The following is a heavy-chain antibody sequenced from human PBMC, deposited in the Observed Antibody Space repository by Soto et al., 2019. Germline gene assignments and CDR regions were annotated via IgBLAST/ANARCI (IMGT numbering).Heavy chain of an antibody. V-gene: IGHV4-30-4*01. Sequence: SETLSLTCTVSGGSITSGDYYWSWIRQPPGKGLEWIGCIYSSGSTYYNPSLKSRISISVDTSKSQFSLKLSSVTAADTAVYFCARVKATLYRHYYFDYWGQGTLVTVSS. CDR3: ARVKATLYRHYYFDY. CDR1: GGSITSGDYY. D-gene: IGHD5-12*01. J-gene: IGHJ4*02. CDR2: IYSSGST.